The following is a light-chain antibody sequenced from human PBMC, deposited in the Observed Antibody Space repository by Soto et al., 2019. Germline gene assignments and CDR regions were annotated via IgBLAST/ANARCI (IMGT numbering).Light chain of an antibody. CDR3: GTWDSSLSIGV. CDR2: ANN. J-gene: IGLJ2*01. V-gene: IGLV1-51*01. CDR1: SSNIGNNY. Sequence: QSALTQPPSVSAAPGQKVTISCSGSSSNIGNNYVSWYQQLPGTAPKLLIYANNERPSGIPDRFSGSKSGTSATLGITGLQTGDEADYYCGTWDSSLSIGVFGGGTKVTVL.